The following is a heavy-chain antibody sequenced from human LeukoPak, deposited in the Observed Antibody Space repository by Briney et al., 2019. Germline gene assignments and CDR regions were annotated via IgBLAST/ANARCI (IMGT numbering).Heavy chain of an antibody. J-gene: IGHJ3*02. CDR1: GGSISSSSYY. CDR3: ARLAYIVVVPAAIRVGYAFDI. D-gene: IGHD2-2*01. Sequence: SETLSPTCTVSGGSISSSSYYWGWIRQPPGKGLEWIGSIYYSGSTYYNPSLKSRVTISVDTSKNQFSLKLSSVTAADTAVYYCARLAYIVVVPAAIRVGYAFDIWGQGTMVTASS. CDR2: IYYSGST. V-gene: IGHV4-39*01.